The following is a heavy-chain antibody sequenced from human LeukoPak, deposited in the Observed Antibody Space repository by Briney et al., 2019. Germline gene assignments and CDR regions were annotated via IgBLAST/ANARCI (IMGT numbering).Heavy chain of an antibody. V-gene: IGHV4-34*01. D-gene: IGHD3-3*01. CDR1: GGSFSGYY. CDR2: INHSGST. CDR3: ARGGFGDDYYYYGMDV. Sequence: PSETLSLTCAVYGGSFSGYYWSWIRQPPGKGLEWIGEINHSGSTNYNPSLKSRVTMSVDTSKNQFSLKLSSVTAADTAAYYCARGGFGDDYYYYGMDVWGQGTTVTVSS. J-gene: IGHJ6*02.